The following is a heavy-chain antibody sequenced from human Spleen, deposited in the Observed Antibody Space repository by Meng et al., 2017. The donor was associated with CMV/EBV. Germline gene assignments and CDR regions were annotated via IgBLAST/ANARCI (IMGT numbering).Heavy chain of an antibody. CDR1: GFNFYSYW. J-gene: IGHJ4*02. V-gene: IGHV3-7*01. D-gene: IGHD3-3*01. Sequence: GESLKISCAASGFNFYSYWLGWVRQAPGKGLEWVANIMQDGSEKYYVDSVKGRFTISRDNAKNTLYLQMNSLRAEDTAMYYCARGTIFGVVDYWGQGTLVTVSS. CDR3: ARGTIFGVVDY. CDR2: IMQDGSEK.